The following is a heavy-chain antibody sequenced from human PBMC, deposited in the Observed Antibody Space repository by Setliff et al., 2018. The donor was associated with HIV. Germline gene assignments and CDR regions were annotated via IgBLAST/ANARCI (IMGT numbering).Heavy chain of an antibody. CDR1: GFTFSTYW. CDR3: TKDHLSGWWSDC. D-gene: IGHD6-19*01. Sequence: PGGSLRLSCAASGFTFSTYWMIWLRQAPGKGLEWVAKIKQDGSEEYYVDSVKGPFTISRDNAKNSVYLQMNSLRVEDTAMYYCTKDHLSGWWSDCWGQGTLVTVSS. CDR2: IKQDGSEE. J-gene: IGHJ4*02. V-gene: IGHV3-7*01.